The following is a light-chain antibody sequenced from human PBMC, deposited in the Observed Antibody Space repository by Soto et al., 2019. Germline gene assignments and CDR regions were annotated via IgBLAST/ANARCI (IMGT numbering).Light chain of an antibody. CDR3: QQYNNSPRGT. CDR2: GAT. Sequence: IDMTRSLVLLSLSPGDRATLSGRASQSVSILLAWYQQKPGQAPRLLIHGATTRATGIPARFSGSGSGTEFTLTISSLQSEDFAVYYCQQYNNSPRGTFGQGTKVDI. J-gene: IGKJ1*01. V-gene: IGKV3-15*01. CDR1: QSVSIL.